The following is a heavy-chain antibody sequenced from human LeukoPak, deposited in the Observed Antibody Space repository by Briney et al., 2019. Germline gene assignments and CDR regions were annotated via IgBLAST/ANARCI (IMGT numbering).Heavy chain of an antibody. CDR1: GGSVSSGSYY. CDR3: ARGFGDWGLSWFDP. Sequence: KPSETLSLTCTVSGGSVSSGSYYWSWIRQPPGKGLEWIGYIYYSGSAKYNPSLKSRVTISVDTSKNQFSLKLTSVDRWDRGVYYRARGFGDWGLSWFDPWGQGTLVTVSS. V-gene: IGHV4-61*01. D-gene: IGHD3-10*01. CDR2: IYYSGSA. J-gene: IGHJ5*02.